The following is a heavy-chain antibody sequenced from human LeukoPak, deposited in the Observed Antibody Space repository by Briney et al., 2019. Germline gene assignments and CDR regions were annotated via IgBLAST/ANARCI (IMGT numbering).Heavy chain of an antibody. CDR3: ARVGITIFGVVPDVDYFDY. CDR2: ISAYNGNT. CDR1: GYTFTSYG. D-gene: IGHD3-3*01. V-gene: IGHV1-18*01. Sequence: XSVKVSCKASGYTFTSYGISWVRQAPGQGLEWMGWISAYNGNTNYAQKLQGRVTMTTDTSTSTAYMELRSLRSDDTAVYYCARVGITIFGVVPDVDYFDYWGQGTLVTVSS. J-gene: IGHJ4*02.